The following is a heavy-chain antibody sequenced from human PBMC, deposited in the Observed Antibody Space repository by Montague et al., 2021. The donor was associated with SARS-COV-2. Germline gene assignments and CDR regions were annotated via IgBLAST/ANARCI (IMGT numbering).Heavy chain of an antibody. Sequence: SETLSLTCAVYGGSFSGYYWNWIRQPPGKGLEWIGEINHSGSTNYNPSLESRVTMSVDTSKKQFSLEVNSVTAADTAVYYCAKDGEALAWGTFDIWGQGTMVTVSS. V-gene: IGHV4-34*01. J-gene: IGHJ3*02. D-gene: IGHD3-10*01. CDR2: INHSGST. CDR3: AKDGEALAWGTFDI. CDR1: GGSFSGYY.